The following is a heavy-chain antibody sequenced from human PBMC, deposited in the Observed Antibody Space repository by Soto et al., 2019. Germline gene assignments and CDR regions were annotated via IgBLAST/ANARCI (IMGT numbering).Heavy chain of an antibody. CDR2: ISAYNGNT. CDR1: GYTFTSYG. D-gene: IGHD2-15*01. CDR3: ARNALYCSGGSCSIDAFDI. V-gene: IGHV1-18*01. Sequence: ASVKVSCKASGYTFTSYGISWVRQAPGQGLEWMGWISAYNGNTNYAQKLQGRVTMTTDTSTSTAYMELRSLRSDDTAVYYCARNALYCSGGSCSIDAFDIWGQGTMVTVSS. J-gene: IGHJ3*02.